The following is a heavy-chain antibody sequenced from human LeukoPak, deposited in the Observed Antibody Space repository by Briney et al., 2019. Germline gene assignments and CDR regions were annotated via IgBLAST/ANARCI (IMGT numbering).Heavy chain of an antibody. CDR2: IAHHGNNK. J-gene: IGHJ4*02. D-gene: IGHD6-19*01. Sequence: GGSLRLSCGASGFTFSSSAMHWVRQGPGKGLEWVAYIAHHGNNKYYADSVKGRFTISRDNSKGSLYLQMNSLRADDTAIYYCAKDGHCPDVVCTTKIVVAGYVDYWGQGTLVTVSS. V-gene: IGHV3-30*02. CDR1: GFTFSSSA. CDR3: AKDGHCPDVVCTTKIVVAGYVDY.